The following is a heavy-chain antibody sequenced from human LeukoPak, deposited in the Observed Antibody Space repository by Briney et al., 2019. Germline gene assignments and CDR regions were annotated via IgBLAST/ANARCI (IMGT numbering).Heavy chain of an antibody. D-gene: IGHD1-7*01. J-gene: IGHJ4*02. CDR3: AKAGVGTTILFDY. CDR2: ISGSGGST. Sequence: PSGGSLRLSCAASGFTFSSYAMNWVRQAPGKGLEWVSAISGSGGSTYYADSVKGRFTISRDNSKNTLYLQMNSLRAEDTAVYYCAKAGVGTTILFDYWGQGTLVTVSS. V-gene: IGHV3-23*01. CDR1: GFTFSSYA.